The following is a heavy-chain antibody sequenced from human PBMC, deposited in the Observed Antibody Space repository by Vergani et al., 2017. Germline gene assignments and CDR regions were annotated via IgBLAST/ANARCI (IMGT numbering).Heavy chain of an antibody. CDR1: GFTSDDYA. Sequence: EVQLVESGGGLVQPGRSLRLSCAASGFTSDDYAMHWVRQAPGKGLEWVSGISWNSGSIGYADSVKGRFTIARDNAKNSLYLQMNSLRAEDTALYYCAKEGIVATIVDYWGQGTLVTVSS. V-gene: IGHV3-9*02. CDR3: AKEGIVATIVDY. D-gene: IGHD5-12*01. CDR2: ISWNSGSI. J-gene: IGHJ4*02.